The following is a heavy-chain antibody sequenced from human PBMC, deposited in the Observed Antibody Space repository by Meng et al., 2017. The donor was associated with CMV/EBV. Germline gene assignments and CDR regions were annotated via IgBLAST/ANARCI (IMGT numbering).Heavy chain of an antibody. CDR1: GFTFSSYW. V-gene: IGHV3-7*01. Sequence: GESLKISCAASGFTFSSYWMSWVRQAPGKGLEWVANIKQDGSEKYYVDSVKGRFTISRDNAKNSLYLQMNSLRAEDTAVYYCARDEIAAAYYGMDVWGQGTTVTVSS. J-gene: IGHJ6*02. D-gene: IGHD6-13*01. CDR3: ARDEIAAAYYGMDV. CDR2: IKQDGSEK.